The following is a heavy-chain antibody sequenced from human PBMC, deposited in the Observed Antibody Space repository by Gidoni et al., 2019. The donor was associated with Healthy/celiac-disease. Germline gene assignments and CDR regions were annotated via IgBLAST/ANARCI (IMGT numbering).Heavy chain of an antibody. V-gene: IGHV3-30*18. Sequence: QVQLVVSGGGVGLPGRSRRLSCAAAGFTFRSYGMPSVRQAPGKGLEWVAVIAYDGINKYYADSVKDRFTISRDNSKNTLYLQMNSLRAEDTAVYYCAKELPEWDYYGMDVWGQGTTVTVSS. D-gene: IGHD3-3*01. CDR2: IAYDGINK. CDR3: AKELPEWDYYGMDV. CDR1: GFTFRSYG. J-gene: IGHJ6*02.